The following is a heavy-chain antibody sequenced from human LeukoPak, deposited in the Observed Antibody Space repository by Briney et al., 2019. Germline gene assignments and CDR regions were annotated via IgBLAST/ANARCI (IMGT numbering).Heavy chain of an antibody. J-gene: IGHJ4*02. CDR2: IYYIGST. CDR3: ARHSGPYSSSSSFDY. D-gene: IGHD6-6*01. CDR1: GGSISSYH. V-gene: IGHV4-59*08. Sequence: PSETLSLTCTVAGGSISSYHWSWVRQPPGKGLEWGGDIYYIGSTNYNPSLKSPVTISVDTSKNQFSLRLNSVTAADTAVYYCARHSGPYSSSSSFDYWGQGILVTVSS.